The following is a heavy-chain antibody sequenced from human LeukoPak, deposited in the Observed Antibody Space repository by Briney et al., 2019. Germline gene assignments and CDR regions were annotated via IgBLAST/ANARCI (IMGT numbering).Heavy chain of an antibody. V-gene: IGHV1-18*01. J-gene: IGHJ4*02. D-gene: IGHD3-22*01. CDR1: GYTFTSYG. CDR2: ISAYNGDT. CDR3: ARGITMIVVVSPTDGGAFDS. Sequence: GASVKVSCKASGYTFTSYGISWVRQAPGQGLEWMGWISAYNGDTNYAQKFQGRVTMTTDTSTSTAYMELRGLRSDDTAVYYCARGITMIVVVSPTDGGAFDSWGQGTLVTVSS.